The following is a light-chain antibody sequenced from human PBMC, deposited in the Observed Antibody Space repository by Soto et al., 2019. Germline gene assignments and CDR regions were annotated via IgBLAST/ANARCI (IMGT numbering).Light chain of an antibody. CDR2: DVN. Sequence: QSALTQPRSMSGTPGQSLTISCTGSRSYVGGYNLVSWYQQPPGAAPKLMIYDVNEPPSSGVPDRFSGSMSGNTASLTISGLQAEDEAEYYCRSFSGTSNLYACGSATKV. J-gene: IGLJ1*01. V-gene: IGLV2-11*01. CDR3: RSFSGTSNLYA. CDR1: RSYVGGYNL.